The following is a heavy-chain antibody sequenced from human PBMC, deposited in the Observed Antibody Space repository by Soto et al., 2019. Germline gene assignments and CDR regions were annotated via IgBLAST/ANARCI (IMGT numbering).Heavy chain of an antibody. J-gene: IGHJ4*02. V-gene: IGHV3-23*01. CDR2: ISGSGDST. CDR3: AKSYSSNWYDYFDY. CDR1: GFTFSSYA. Sequence: EVQLLESGGGLVQPGGSLRLSCAASGFTFSSYAMSWVRQAPGKGLEWVSAISGSGDSTYYADSVKGRFTISRDTSKNTLYLQKDSLRAEDTALYYCAKSYSSNWYDYFDYWGQGTLVTVSS. D-gene: IGHD6-13*01.